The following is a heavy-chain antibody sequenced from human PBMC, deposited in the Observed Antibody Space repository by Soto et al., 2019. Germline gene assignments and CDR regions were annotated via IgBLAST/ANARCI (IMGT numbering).Heavy chain of an antibody. Sequence: KPSETLSLTCTVSGGSISSYYWSWIRQPPGKGLEWIGYIYYSGSTNYNPSLKSRVTISVDTSKNQFSLKLSSVTAADTAVYYCARVPTHCSSTSCYPYYYGMDVWGQGTTVTVSS. J-gene: IGHJ6*02. D-gene: IGHD2-2*01. CDR1: GGSISSYY. CDR3: ARVPTHCSSTSCYPYYYGMDV. V-gene: IGHV4-59*01. CDR2: IYYSGST.